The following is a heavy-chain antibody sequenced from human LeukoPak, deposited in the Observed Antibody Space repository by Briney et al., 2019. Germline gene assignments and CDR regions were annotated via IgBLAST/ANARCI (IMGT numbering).Heavy chain of an antibody. Sequence: ASVKVSCKASGYTFTSYGISWVRQAPGQGLEWMGWISAYNGNTNYAQKLQGRVTMTTDTSTSTAYMELRSLRSDDTAVYYCARDLSDIVVVPAAPPDYWGQGTLVTVSS. D-gene: IGHD2-2*01. V-gene: IGHV1-18*01. CDR2: ISAYNGNT. CDR3: ARDLSDIVVVPAAPPDY. CDR1: GYTFTSYG. J-gene: IGHJ4*02.